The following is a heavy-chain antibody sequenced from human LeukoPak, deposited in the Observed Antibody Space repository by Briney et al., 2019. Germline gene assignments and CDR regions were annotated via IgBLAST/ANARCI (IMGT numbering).Heavy chain of an antibody. V-gene: IGHV3-30-3*01. J-gene: IGHJ1*01. Sequence: PGRSLRLSCAASRFTFSTYAMHWVRQAPGKGLEWVAGISNDGTNEDHADSVKGRFTISRDNSKNTLYLQMNSLRAEDTATCYCARDRIAVAGMGAFQHWGQGTLVTVSS. CDR1: RFTFSTYA. CDR2: ISNDGTNE. D-gene: IGHD6-19*01. CDR3: ARDRIAVAGMGAFQH.